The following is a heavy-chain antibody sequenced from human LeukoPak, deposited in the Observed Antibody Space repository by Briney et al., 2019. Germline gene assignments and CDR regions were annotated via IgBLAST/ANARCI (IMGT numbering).Heavy chain of an antibody. CDR3: ARNLRTVTTNYYYYGMDV. V-gene: IGHV1-69*04. CDR2: IIPILGIA. Sequence: ASVKVSCKASEGTFSSYAISWVRQAPGQGLEWMGRIIPILGIANYAQKFQGRVTITADKSTSTAYMELSSLRSEDTAVYYCARNLRTVTTNYYYYGMDVWGQGTTVTVSS. D-gene: IGHD4-17*01. J-gene: IGHJ6*02. CDR1: EGTFSSYA.